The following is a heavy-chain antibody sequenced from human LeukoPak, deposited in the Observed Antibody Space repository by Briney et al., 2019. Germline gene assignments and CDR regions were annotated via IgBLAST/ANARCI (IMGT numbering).Heavy chain of an antibody. CDR3: ARERELRPPYFDY. CDR1: GYIFISYG. J-gene: IGHJ4*02. D-gene: IGHD1-26*01. CDR2: INPSGGGT. V-gene: IGHV1-46*01. Sequence: ASVKVSCKASGYIFISYGISWVRQAPGQGLEWMGIINPSGGGTTYAQKFQGRVTMTRDTSTSTVYMDLSSLRSDDTAVYYCARERELRPPYFDYWGQGTLVTVSS.